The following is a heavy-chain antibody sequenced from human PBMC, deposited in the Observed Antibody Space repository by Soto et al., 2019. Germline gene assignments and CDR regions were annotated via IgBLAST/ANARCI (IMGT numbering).Heavy chain of an antibody. CDR3: ARASRDCSSTSCYRYYYYGMDV. D-gene: IGHD2-2*01. CDR2: INPNSGGT. V-gene: IGHV1-2*02. CDR1: GGTFSSYA. Sequence: ASVKVSCKASGGTFSSYAISWVRQAPGQGLEWMGWINPNSGGTNYAQKFQGRVTMTRDTSISTAYMELSRLRSDDTAVYYCARASRDCSSTSCYRYYYYGMDVWGQGTTVTVSS. J-gene: IGHJ6*02.